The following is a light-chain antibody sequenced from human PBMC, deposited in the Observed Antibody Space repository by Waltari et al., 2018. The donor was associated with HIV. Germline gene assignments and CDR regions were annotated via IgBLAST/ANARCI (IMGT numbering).Light chain of an antibody. CDR2: STN. CDR3: VLYMGSGIWV. CDR1: SGSVSTSYY. V-gene: IGLV8-61*01. Sequence: QTVVTQEPSFSVSPGGTVPLTCGLSSGSVSTSYYPSWSQQTPGQAPRTLIYSTNTRSSGVPDRFSGSILGNKAALTITGAQADDESDYYCVLYMGSGIWVFGGGTKLTVL. J-gene: IGLJ3*02.